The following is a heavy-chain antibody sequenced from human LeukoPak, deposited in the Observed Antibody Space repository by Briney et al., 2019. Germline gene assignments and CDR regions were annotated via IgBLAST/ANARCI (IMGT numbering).Heavy chain of an antibody. CDR2: IIPIFGTA. CDR1: GGTFSSYA. Sequence: SVKVSCKASGGTFSSYAISWVRQAPGQGLEWMGGIIPIFGTANYAQKFQGRVTITADESTSTAYMELSSLRSEDTAVYYCARAKGAWGFLEWPQALDAFDIWGQGTMVTVSS. D-gene: IGHD3-3*01. CDR3: ARAKGAWGFLEWPQALDAFDI. V-gene: IGHV1-69*13. J-gene: IGHJ3*02.